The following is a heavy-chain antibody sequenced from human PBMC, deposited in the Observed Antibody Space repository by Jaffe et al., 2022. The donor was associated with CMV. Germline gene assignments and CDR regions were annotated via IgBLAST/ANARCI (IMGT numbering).Heavy chain of an antibody. CDR3: ARGGAARMGRYYGMDV. CDR1: GYTFTSYY. J-gene: IGHJ6*02. V-gene: IGHV1-46*01. CDR2: INPSGGST. Sequence: QVQLVQSGAEVKKPGASVKVSCKASGYTFTSYYMHWVRQAPGQGLEWMGIINPSGGSTSYAQKFQGRVTMTRDTSTSTVYMELSSLRSEDTAVYYCARGGAARMGRYYGMDVWGQGTTVTVSS. D-gene: IGHD6-6*01.